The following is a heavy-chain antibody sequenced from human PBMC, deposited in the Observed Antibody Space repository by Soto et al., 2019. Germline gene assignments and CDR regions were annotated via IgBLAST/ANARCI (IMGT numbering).Heavy chain of an antibody. CDR1: GGSINSSDYY. CDR2: IFYTGST. J-gene: IGHJ5*02. D-gene: IGHD3-3*01. CDR3: ARDRSLDLWSGSWFDP. Sequence: QVQLQESGPGLVKPSQTLALTCSVSGGSINSSDYYWTWIRQHPEKGLEWIGYIFYTGSTYYNPSLRSRVTISVDTSNNQFSLRLTSVTAADTAVYYCARDRSLDLWSGSWFDPWGQGTLVTVSS. V-gene: IGHV4-31*03.